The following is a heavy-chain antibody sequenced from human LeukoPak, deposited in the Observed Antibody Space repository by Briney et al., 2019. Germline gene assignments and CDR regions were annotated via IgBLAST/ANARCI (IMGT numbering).Heavy chain of an antibody. V-gene: IGHV4-30-4*07. Sequence: SETLSLTCAVSGVAISRGGYAWNWIRQPPGKGLEWIAYIYHSGTTYYNPSLKSRATISVDTSKNQFSLKLSSVTGADTAVYYCAREKLQLGNNWFDPWGQGTLVTVSS. J-gene: IGHJ5*02. CDR2: IYHSGTT. CDR1: GVAISRGGYA. CDR3: AREKLQLGNNWFDP. D-gene: IGHD6-13*01.